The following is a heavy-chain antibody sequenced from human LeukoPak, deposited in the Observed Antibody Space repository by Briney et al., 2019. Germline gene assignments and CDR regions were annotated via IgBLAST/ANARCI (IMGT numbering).Heavy chain of an antibody. CDR1: GGSIRSYY. CDR3: AAAPNPSYFDS. V-gene: IGHV4-59*01. D-gene: IGHD6-25*01. Sequence: SETLSLTCTVSGGSIRSYYWSWIRQPPGKGLEWIGYIYHSGSTDYNPSLKSRVTISVDTSKNQFSLKLSSVTAADTAVYFCAAAPNPSYFDSWGQGTLVTVSS. J-gene: IGHJ4*02. CDR2: IYHSGST.